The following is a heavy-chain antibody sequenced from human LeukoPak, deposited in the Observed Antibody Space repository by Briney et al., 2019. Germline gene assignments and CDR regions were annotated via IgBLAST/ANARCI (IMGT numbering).Heavy chain of an antibody. V-gene: IGHV5-51*01. CDR1: GYSFTSYW. D-gene: IGHD6-19*01. CDR3: TRGIAVAGRFDY. J-gene: IGHJ4*02. CDR2: IYPGDSDT. Sequence: PGGSLRLSCKGSGYSFTSYWIGWVRQMPGKGLEWMGIIYPGDSDTRYSPSFQGQVTISADKSISTAYLQWSSLKASDTAMYYSTRGIAVAGRFDYWGQGTLVTVSS.